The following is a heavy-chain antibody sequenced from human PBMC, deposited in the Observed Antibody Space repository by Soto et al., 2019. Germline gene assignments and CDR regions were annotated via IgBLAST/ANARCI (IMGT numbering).Heavy chain of an antibody. CDR3: ARDEGPYDILTGYYFDY. Sequence: ASVKVSCKASGYTFTSYGISWLRQAPGQGLEWMGWISAYNGNTNYAQKLQGRVTMTTDTSTSTAYMELRSLRSDDTAVYYCARDEGPYDILTGYYFDYWGQGTLVTVSS. CDR1: GYTFTSYG. V-gene: IGHV1-18*01. D-gene: IGHD3-9*01. J-gene: IGHJ4*02. CDR2: ISAYNGNT.